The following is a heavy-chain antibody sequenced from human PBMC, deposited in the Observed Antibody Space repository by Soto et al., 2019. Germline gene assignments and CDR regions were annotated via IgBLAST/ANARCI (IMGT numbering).Heavy chain of an antibody. V-gene: IGHV3-30*18. CDR3: AKDSRIAVVTAPYDY. CDR2: ISYDGSNK. Sequence: QVQLVESGGGVVQPGRSLRLSCAASGFTFSSYGMHWVRQAPGNGLEWVAVISYDGSNKYYADSVKGRFTISRDNSKNTLYLQMNSLRAEDTAVYYCAKDSRIAVVTAPYDYWGQGTLVTVSS. J-gene: IGHJ4*02. D-gene: IGHD2-21*02. CDR1: GFTFSSYG.